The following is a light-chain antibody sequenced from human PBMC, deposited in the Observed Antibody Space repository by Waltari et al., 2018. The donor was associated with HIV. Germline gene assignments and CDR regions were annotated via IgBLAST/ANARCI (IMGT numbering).Light chain of an antibody. CDR1: QSVLYSSNNKNY. CDR3: QQYYSTPLT. CDR2: WAS. V-gene: IGKV4-1*01. Sequence: DIVMTQSPDSLAVSLGERATINCKSSQSVLYSSNNKNYLAWYQHKPGQPPKLRIYWASTRESGVPDRFSVSGSGTDFTLTISSLQAEDVAVYYCQQYYSTPLTFGGGTKVEIK. J-gene: IGKJ4*01.